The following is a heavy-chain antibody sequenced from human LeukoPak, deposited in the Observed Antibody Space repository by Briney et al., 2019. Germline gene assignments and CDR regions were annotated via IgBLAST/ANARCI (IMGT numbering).Heavy chain of an antibody. J-gene: IGHJ4*02. V-gene: IGHV3-30*14. CDR3: ARVGYDFWSGSLDY. Sequence: GGSLRLSCAASGFTFSSYAMHWVRQAPGKGLEWVAVISYDGNNKYYADSVKGRFTISRDNSKNTLYLQMNSLRAEDTAVYYCARVGYDFWSGSLDYWGQGTLVTVSS. CDR1: GFTFSSYA. D-gene: IGHD3-3*01. CDR2: ISYDGNNK.